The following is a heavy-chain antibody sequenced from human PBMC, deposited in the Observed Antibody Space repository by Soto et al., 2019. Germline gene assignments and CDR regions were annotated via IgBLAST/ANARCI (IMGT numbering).Heavy chain of an antibody. D-gene: IGHD6-6*01. CDR2: IWYDGSNK. CDR1: GFTFSHYG. Sequence: GGSLRLSCAASGFTFSHYGMHWVRQAPGKGLEWVAVIWYDGSNKDYADSVKGRFTISRDNSKNTLELQMKSLRAEDTAVYYCAREKAARTSYYSLDVWGQGTTVTVSS. V-gene: IGHV3-33*01. J-gene: IGHJ6*02. CDR3: AREKAARTSYYSLDV.